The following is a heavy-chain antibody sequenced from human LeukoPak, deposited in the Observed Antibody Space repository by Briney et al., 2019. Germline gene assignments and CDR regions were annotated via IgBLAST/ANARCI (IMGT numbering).Heavy chain of an antibody. CDR1: GGTFSSYA. V-gene: IGHV1-69*13. Sequence: SVKVSCKASGGTFSSYAVSWVRQAPGQGLEWMGGIIPIFGTANYAQKFQGRVTITADESTSTAYMELSSLRSEDTAVYYCATYGSGSYYNTSLDYRGQGTPVTVSS. J-gene: IGHJ4*02. D-gene: IGHD3-10*01. CDR2: IIPIFGTA. CDR3: ATYGSGSYYNTSLDY.